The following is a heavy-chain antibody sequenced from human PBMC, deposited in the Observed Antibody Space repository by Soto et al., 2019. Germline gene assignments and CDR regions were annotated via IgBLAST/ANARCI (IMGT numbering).Heavy chain of an antibody. CDR3: AKDRGRYYGSGSYYCFGY. Sequence: QVQLVESGGGVVQPGRSLRLSCAASGFTFSSYGMHWVRQAPGKGLEWVAVISYDGSNKYYADSVKGRFTISRDNSKNTLYLQMNSLRAEDTAVYYCAKDRGRYYGSGSYYCFGYWGQGTLVTVSS. D-gene: IGHD3-10*01. CDR2: ISYDGSNK. CDR1: GFTFSSYG. J-gene: IGHJ4*02. V-gene: IGHV3-30*18.